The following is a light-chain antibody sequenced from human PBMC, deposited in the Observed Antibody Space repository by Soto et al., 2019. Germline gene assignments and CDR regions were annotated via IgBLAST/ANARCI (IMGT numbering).Light chain of an antibody. J-gene: IGLJ1*01. Sequence: QSVLTXPASVSGSPGQSITISCSGTSSDVGGYNYVSWYQQNPGTAPKLLIYDVSNRPSGVSHRFSGSKSGNTASLTISGLQAGDEADYYCSSYRSSRTYVFGTGTKVTVL. CDR1: SSDVGGYNY. CDR3: SSYRSSRTYV. V-gene: IGLV2-14*01. CDR2: DVS.